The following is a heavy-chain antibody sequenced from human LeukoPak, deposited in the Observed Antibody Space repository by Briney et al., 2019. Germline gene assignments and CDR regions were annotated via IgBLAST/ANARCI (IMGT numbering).Heavy chain of an antibody. CDR1: GFTFSSYG. V-gene: IGHV3-73*01. CDR2: IRSKANSYAT. CDR3: TLESPQLRYFDWLSDY. J-gene: IGHJ4*02. Sequence: GGSLRLSCAASGFTFSSYGMHWVRQASGKGLEWVGRIRSKANSYATAYAASVKGRFTISRDDSKNTAYLQMNSLKTEDTAVYYCTLESPQLRYFDWLSDYWGQGTLVTVSS. D-gene: IGHD3-9*01.